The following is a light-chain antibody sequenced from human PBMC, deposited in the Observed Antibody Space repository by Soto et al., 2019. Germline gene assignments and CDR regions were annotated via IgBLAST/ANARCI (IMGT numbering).Light chain of an antibody. CDR3: QQRSNWPFT. CDR1: QSVSSY. Sequence: IVLTQSPATLSLSPGERATLSCRASQSVSSYLAWYQQKPGQAPRLLIYDASNRATGIPARFSGSGSGTDFTLTSSSLEPEDFAVYYCQQRSNWPFTFGQGTRLEIK. J-gene: IGKJ5*01. V-gene: IGKV3-11*01. CDR2: DAS.